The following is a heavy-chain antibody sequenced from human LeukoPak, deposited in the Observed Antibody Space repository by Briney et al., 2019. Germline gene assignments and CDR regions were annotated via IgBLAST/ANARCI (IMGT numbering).Heavy chain of an antibody. Sequence: SETLSLTCSVSGDSISTYHWNWIRKPPGKGLEWIGYMQSTGNSNYNPSLKNRVIIFVDMSKNQFVLNLRSVTAADTAVYYCARDKRHSYGRYFDPWGQGMLVTVSS. V-gene: IGHV4-59*01. J-gene: IGHJ4*02. CDR3: ARDKRHSYGRYFDP. D-gene: IGHD5-18*01. CDR1: GDSISTYH. CDR2: MQSTGNS.